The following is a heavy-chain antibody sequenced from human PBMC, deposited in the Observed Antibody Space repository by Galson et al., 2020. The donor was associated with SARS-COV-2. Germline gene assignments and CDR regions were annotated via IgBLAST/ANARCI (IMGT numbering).Heavy chain of an antibody. D-gene: IGHD6-19*01. J-gene: IGHJ5*02. Sequence: GESLKISCAASGFIFSTYGMHWVRQAPGKGLEWVAVVSNDGINKYHADSVKGRFTISRDNSKDTVYLQMNSLRAEDTAVYYCAKDYDSRSGWTDQFETWGQGTLVTVSS. CDR2: VSNDGINK. CDR1: GFIFSTYG. V-gene: IGHV3-30*18. CDR3: AKDYDSRSGWTDQFET.